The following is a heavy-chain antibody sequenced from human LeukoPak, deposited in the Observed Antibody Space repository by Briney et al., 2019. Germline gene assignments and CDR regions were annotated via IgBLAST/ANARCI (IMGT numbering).Heavy chain of an antibody. CDR3: ARARANYYYYYYMDV. Sequence: GGSLRLSCVASGFTFSNAWMSWVRQAPGKGLEWVGRINSDGSSTSYADSVKGRFTISRDNAKNTLYLQMNSLRAEDTAVYYCARARANYYYYYYMDVWGKGTTVTVSS. J-gene: IGHJ6*03. D-gene: IGHD1-26*01. V-gene: IGHV3-74*01. CDR1: GFTFSNAW. CDR2: INSDGSST.